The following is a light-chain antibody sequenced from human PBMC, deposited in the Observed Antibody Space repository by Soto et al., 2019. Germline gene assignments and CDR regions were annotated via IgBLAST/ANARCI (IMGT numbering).Light chain of an antibody. CDR3: QVRDVWPS. V-gene: IGKV3-11*01. Sequence: IVLTQSPVTLAVSPGESAVLYCRASQSVSTSLAWYQHKPCQAPRLFIYDASKRAPGIPARFTGSGSGAHFTLTISSLEPEDIAVYYCQVRDVWPSFGQGTKVEIK. J-gene: IGKJ1*01. CDR1: QSVSTS. CDR2: DAS.